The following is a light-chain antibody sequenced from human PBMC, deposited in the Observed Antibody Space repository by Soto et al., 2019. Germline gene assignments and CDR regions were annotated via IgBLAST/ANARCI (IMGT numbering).Light chain of an antibody. Sequence: TQAPSSLSASVGERATLSCGAIQSVSSSYLAWYQQKPGQAPRLLIYGASTRATGIPARFSGSGSGTDFTLTISRLEPEDFAVYYCQQYGSSPLFTFGPGTKVDI. J-gene: IGKJ3*01. CDR2: GAS. CDR3: QQYGSSPLFT. CDR1: QSVSSSY. V-gene: IGKV3-20*01.